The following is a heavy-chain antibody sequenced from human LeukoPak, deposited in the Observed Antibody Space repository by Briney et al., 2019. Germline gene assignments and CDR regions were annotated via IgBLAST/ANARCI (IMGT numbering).Heavy chain of an antibody. CDR2: ISRNSGSI. D-gene: IGHD6-19*01. Sequence: PGGSLSLTCAAYGFTFFDYDLHWIRQAPGKGLEWVSGISRNSGSIGYADSVKGRFTISRDNAKNSLYQQMNSLRAEYTALYYCAKEPCVAVASDWYNYVWGRGTLVTVSS. CDR1: GFTFFDYD. CDR3: AKEPCVAVASDWYNYV. J-gene: IGHJ2*01. V-gene: IGHV3-9*01.